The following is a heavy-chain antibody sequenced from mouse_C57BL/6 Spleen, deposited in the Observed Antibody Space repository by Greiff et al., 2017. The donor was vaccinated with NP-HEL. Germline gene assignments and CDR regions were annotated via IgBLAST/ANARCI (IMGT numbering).Heavy chain of an antibody. CDR3: ARHDDYDGGFAY. CDR1: GFTFSDYY. J-gene: IGHJ3*01. Sequence: EVMLVESGGGLVQPGGSLKLSCAASGFTFSDYYMYWVRQTPEKRLEWVAYISNGGGSTYYPDTVKGRFPISRDNAKNNLYLQMSRLKSEDTAMYYCARHDDYDGGFAYWGQGTLVTVSA. D-gene: IGHD2-4*01. CDR2: ISNGGGST. V-gene: IGHV5-12*01.